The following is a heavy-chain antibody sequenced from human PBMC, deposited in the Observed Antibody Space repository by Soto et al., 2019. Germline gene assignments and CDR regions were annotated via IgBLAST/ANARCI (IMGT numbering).Heavy chain of an antibody. V-gene: IGHV3-21*01. CDR2: ISSSSSYI. J-gene: IGHJ6*02. D-gene: IGHD6-13*01. CDR3: ARDSAAAGNVDGMDV. Sequence: PGGSLRLSCAASGFTFSSYSMNWVRQAPGKGLEWVSSISSSSSYIYYADSVKGRFTISRDNAKNSLYLQMNSLRAEDTAVYYCARDSAAAGNVDGMDVWGQGTTVTVS. CDR1: GFTFSSYS.